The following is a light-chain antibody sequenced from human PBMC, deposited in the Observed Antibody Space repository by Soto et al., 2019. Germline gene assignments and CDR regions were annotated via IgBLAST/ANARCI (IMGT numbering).Light chain of an antibody. CDR3: SSYEGSNNVV. V-gene: IGLV2-8*01. CDR1: SSDVGGYNY. CDR2: EVS. J-gene: IGLJ2*01. Sequence: QSALTQPPSASGSPGQSVTISCTGTSSDVGGYNYVSWYQQHPGKAPKLMIYEVSKRPSGVPDRFSGSKSGNTASLTVSGXXVDDEADYYCSSYEGSNNVVFGGGTKLTVL.